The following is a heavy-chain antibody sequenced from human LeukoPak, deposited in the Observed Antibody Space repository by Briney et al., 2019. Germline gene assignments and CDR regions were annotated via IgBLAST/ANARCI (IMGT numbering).Heavy chain of an antibody. V-gene: IGHV1-69*05. J-gene: IGHJ4*02. Sequence: SVKVSCKASGGTFSSYAISWVRQAPGQGLEWMGRIIPIFGTANYAQKFQGRVTITTDESTSTAYMELSSLGSEDTAVYYCARDRGYYYDSYFDYWGQGTLVTVSS. CDR1: GGTFSSYA. CDR2: IIPIFGTA. CDR3: ARDRGYYYDSYFDY. D-gene: IGHD3-22*01.